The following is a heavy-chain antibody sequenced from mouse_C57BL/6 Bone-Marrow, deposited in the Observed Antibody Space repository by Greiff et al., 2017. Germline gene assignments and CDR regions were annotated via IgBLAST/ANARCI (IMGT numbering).Heavy chain of an antibody. J-gene: IGHJ2*01. CDR3: ARLYGSSPYYFDY. V-gene: IGHV5-6*01. CDR1: GFTFSSYG. D-gene: IGHD1-1*01. CDR2: ISSGGSYT. Sequence: EVKLVESGGDLVKPGGSLKLSCAASGFTFSSYGMSWVRQTPDKRLEWVATISSGGSYTYYPDSVEGRFTISRDNAKNTLYLQMSSLKSEDKAMYYCARLYGSSPYYFDYWGQGTTLTVSS.